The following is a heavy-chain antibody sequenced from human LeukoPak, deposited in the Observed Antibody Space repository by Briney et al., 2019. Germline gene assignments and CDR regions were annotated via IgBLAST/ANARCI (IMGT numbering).Heavy chain of an antibody. Sequence: GGSLRLSCAASGFTFSSYGMHWVRQAPGKGLEWLAFIRYDGSNKYYADSVKGRFTICRDNSKNTLYLQMNSLRAEDTAVYYCAKDYSNYLKEGDYWGQGTLVTVSS. J-gene: IGHJ4*02. D-gene: IGHD4-11*01. CDR3: AKDYSNYLKEGDY. CDR2: IRYDGSNK. V-gene: IGHV3-30*02. CDR1: GFTFSSYG.